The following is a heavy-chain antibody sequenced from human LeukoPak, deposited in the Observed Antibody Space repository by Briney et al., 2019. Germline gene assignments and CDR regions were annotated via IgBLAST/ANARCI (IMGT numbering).Heavy chain of an antibody. CDR2: ISGSGGST. J-gene: IGHJ3*02. Sequence: GALRLSCAASGFTFSSYAMSWVRQAPGKGLEWVSAISGSGGSTYYADSVKGRFTISRDNSKNTLYLQMNSLRAEDTAVYYCAKGGSSWYGDPDAFDIWGQGTMVTVSS. D-gene: IGHD6-13*01. CDR1: GFTFSSYA. CDR3: AKGGSSWYGDPDAFDI. V-gene: IGHV3-23*01.